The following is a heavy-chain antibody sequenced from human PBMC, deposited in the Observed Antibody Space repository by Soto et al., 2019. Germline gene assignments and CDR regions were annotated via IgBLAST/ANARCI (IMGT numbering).Heavy chain of an antibody. D-gene: IGHD1-26*01. CDR2: IRNKANSYHT. V-gene: IGHV3-72*01. J-gene: IGHJ4*02. CDR3: ARYSGSYTRGLDY. Sequence: PGGSLRLSCAASGFTFSDHYMEWVRQAPGKGLEWVGRIRNKANSYHTEYAASVKGRFIISRDDSRNSLYLQMNSLKTEDTAVFYCARYSGSYTRGLDYWGQGTPVTVS. CDR1: GFTFSDHY.